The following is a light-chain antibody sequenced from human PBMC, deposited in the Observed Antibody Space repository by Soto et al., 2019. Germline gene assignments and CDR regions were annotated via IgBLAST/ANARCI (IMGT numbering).Light chain of an antibody. CDR3: QQRSNWPIT. J-gene: IGKJ5*01. CDR2: DAS. V-gene: IGKV3-11*01. CDR1: QNVSSY. Sequence: EIVLTQSPAPLSLSPGERATLSCRASQNVSSYLAWYQQKPGQAPRLLIYDASNRATGIPARFSGSGSGTDFTLTISSLEPEDFAVYYCQQRSNWPITLGQGTRLEIK.